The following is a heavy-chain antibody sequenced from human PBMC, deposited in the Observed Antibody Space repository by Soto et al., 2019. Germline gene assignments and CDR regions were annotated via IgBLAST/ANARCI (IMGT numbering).Heavy chain of an antibody. D-gene: IGHD5-12*01. Sequence: QVQLVQSGVEVKKPGASVNVSCKASGYTFTSYGINWVRQAPGQGLEWMGWISAYNVNTNYAQKFQGRVTMTTDTSTSAAYMELRSLRSDDTAVYYCARDLVPGYSGYSDYWGQGTLVTVSS. CDR1: GYTFTSYG. CDR3: ARDLVPGYSGYSDY. J-gene: IGHJ4*02. V-gene: IGHV1-18*01. CDR2: ISAYNVNT.